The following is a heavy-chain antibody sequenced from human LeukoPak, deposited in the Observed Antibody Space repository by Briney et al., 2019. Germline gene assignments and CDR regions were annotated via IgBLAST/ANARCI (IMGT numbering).Heavy chain of an antibody. CDR2: IYHSGST. Sequence: SETLSLTCTVSGYSISSAYYWGWIRQPPGKGLEWIGSIYHSGSTYYNPSLKSRVTISVDTSKNQFSLKLSSVTAADTAVYYCARGRPDGSGSYYKFDPWGQGTLVTVSS. CDR3: ARGRPDGSGSYYKFDP. CDR1: GYSISSAYY. J-gene: IGHJ5*02. V-gene: IGHV4-38-2*02. D-gene: IGHD3-10*01.